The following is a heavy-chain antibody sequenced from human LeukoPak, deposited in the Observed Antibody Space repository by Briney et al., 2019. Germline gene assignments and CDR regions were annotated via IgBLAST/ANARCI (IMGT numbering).Heavy chain of an antibody. CDR2: ISYDGREK. J-gene: IGHJ4*02. V-gene: IGHV3-30*04. Sequence: PGGSLRLSCVVSGFSSNIFAFHWVRQAPGKGLEWVSVISYDGREKYYADSVKGRFTISRDNSKSTLYLQMNSLRAEDTAVYYCAKGTPRDGYNSGYFDYWGQGTLVTVSS. CDR1: GFSSNIFA. D-gene: IGHD5-24*01. CDR3: AKGTPRDGYNSGYFDY.